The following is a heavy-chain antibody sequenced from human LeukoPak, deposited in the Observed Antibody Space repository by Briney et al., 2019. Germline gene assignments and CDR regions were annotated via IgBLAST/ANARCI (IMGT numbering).Heavy chain of an antibody. J-gene: IGHJ4*02. CDR1: GFTVSSYS. V-gene: IGHV3-21*01. CDR2: IISSSSYI. Sequence: PGGSLRLSLAASGFTVSSYSMNWVRQAPGKGLEGVSSIISSSSYIYYADSVKGRFTISRDNAKNSLYLQMNSLRAEDTAVYYCARDYYDSSNMVPCYYWGQGTLVTVSS. D-gene: IGHD3-22*01. CDR3: ARDYYDSSNMVPCYY.